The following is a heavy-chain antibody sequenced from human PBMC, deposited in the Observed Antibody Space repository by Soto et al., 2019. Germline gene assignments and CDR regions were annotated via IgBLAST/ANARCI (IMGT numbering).Heavy chain of an antibody. V-gene: IGHV1-24*01. J-gene: IGHJ4*02. CDR3: ATAFGITGTTYYFDY. CDR2: FDPEDGET. CDR1: GYTLTELS. D-gene: IGHD1-7*01. Sequence: ASVKVSCKVSGYTLTELSMHWVRQAPGKGLEWMGGFDPEDGETIYAQKFQGRVTMTEDTSTDTAYMELSSLRSEDTAVYYCATAFGITGTTYYFDYWGQGTLVTVSS.